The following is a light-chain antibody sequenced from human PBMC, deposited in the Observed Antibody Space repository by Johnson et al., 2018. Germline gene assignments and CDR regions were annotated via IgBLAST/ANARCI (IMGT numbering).Light chain of an antibody. CDR3: GTWDSSLSAGNV. CDR2: ENN. J-gene: IGLJ1*01. Sequence: QSVLTQPPSVSAAPGQKVTISCSGSSSNIGNNYVSWYQQLPGTAPKILIYENNKRPSGIPDRFSGSKSGTSATLGITGLQTGDEADYYFGTWDSSLSAGNVFVTGTKVTVL. V-gene: IGLV1-51*02. CDR1: SSNIGNNY.